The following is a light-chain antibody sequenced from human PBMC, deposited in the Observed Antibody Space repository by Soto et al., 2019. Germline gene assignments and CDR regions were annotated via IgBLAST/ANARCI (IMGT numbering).Light chain of an antibody. CDR1: SSPVGGYHY. Sequence: LTQPRSVSVSPGQSVTISCTGTSSPVGGYHYVSWYQQFPGKAPQLMIYAGSQRPSGVSDRFSASESANTASLTISGLQAEDEADYYCCSYAGRYNHVFGTGTKVTVL. CDR3: CSYAGRYNHV. CDR2: AGS. V-gene: IGLV2-11*01. J-gene: IGLJ1*01.